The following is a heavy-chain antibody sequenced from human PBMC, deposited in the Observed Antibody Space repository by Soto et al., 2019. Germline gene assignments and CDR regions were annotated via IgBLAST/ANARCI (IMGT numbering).Heavy chain of an antibody. CDR2: IYYSGTT. V-gene: IGHV4-59*08. Sequence: SETLSLTCTVSGSSSSYYYWSWIRQPPGKGLEWIGYIYYSGTTNDNPSFKGRGLIAVDTSKNQFSLTLRSVTAADTAVYYCARGLTMKGQDYFNYRGRKTRVTASS. CDR3: ARGLTMKGQDYFNY. D-gene: IGHD3-22*01. CDR1: GSSSSYYY. J-gene: IGHJ4*02.